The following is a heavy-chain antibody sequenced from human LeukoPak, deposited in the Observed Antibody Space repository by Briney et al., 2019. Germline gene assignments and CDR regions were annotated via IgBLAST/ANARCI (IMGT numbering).Heavy chain of an antibody. V-gene: IGHV3-33*01. CDR1: GFTFSSYG. CDR2: IWYDGSNK. Sequence: GRSLRLSCAASGFTFSSYGMHWVRQAPGKGLEWVAVIWYDGSNKYYADSVKGRFTISRDNSKNTLYLQMNSLRAEDTAVYYSARDRTLYSSAPGGDYWGQGTLVTVSS. D-gene: IGHD6-19*01. CDR3: ARDRTLYSSAPGGDY. J-gene: IGHJ4*02.